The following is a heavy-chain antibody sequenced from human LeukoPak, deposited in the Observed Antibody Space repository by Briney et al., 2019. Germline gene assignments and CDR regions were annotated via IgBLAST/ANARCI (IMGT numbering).Heavy chain of an antibody. CDR2: IYYSGST. CDR1: GGSISSSSYY. V-gene: IGHV4-39*01. J-gene: IGHJ5*02. Sequence: SETLSLTCTVSGGSISSSSYYWGWTRQPPGKGLEWIGSIYYSGSTYYNPSLKSRVTISVDTSKNQFSLKLSSVTAADTAVYYCARHRGGYDSSGLKINWFDPWGQGTLVTVSS. CDR3: ARHRGGYDSSGLKINWFDP. D-gene: IGHD3-22*01.